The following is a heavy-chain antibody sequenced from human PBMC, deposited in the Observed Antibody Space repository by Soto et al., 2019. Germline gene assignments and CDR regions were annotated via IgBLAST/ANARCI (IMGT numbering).Heavy chain of an antibody. V-gene: IGHV3-23*01. D-gene: IGHD3-3*01. Sequence: PGGSLRLSCATSGFIFSNYDMSWVRQAPGKGLEWVSDISGSGGRTSYADSVKGRFTISRDNSRNTLFLQMNSLRAEDTAVYYCAKHDPTYYYRDVWDKGTTVTVSS. J-gene: IGHJ6*03. CDR2: ISGSGGRT. CDR3: AKHDPTYYYRDV. CDR1: GFIFSNYD.